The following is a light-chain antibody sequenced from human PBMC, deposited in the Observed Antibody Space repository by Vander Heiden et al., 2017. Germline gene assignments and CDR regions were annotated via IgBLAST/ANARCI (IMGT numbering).Light chain of an antibody. CDR3: QQYSSLPYI. J-gene: IGKJ2*01. Sequence: DIQMTQSPSSLSASVGDRVTITCRASQDISNYLNWLQQKPGKAPKLLIYGAFNLEAGVPSRFTRSGPGTDFTFTMSILQPDDLATYYCQQYSSLPYIFGQGTKLEI. CDR1: QDISNY. V-gene: IGKV1-33*01. CDR2: GAF.